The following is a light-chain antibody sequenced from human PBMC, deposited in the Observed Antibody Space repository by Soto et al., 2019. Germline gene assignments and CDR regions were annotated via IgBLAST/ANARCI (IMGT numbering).Light chain of an antibody. J-gene: IGLJ2*01. Sequence: QSVLTQPPSVSAAPGQTVTVSCSGSSSNIGNHYVSWYQLLPGTAPKLLIYDNNKRPSGIPDRFSGSKSGTSATLGIAGLQTGDEADYYCGAWDGSLTTVIFGGGTKVTVL. CDR2: DNN. CDR1: SSNIGNHY. CDR3: GAWDGSLTTVI. V-gene: IGLV1-51*01.